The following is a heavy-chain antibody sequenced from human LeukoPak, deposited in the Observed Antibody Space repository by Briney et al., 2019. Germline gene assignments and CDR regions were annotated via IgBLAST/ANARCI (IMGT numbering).Heavy chain of an antibody. J-gene: IGHJ4*02. D-gene: IGHD1-26*01. CDR2: IKSKTDGGTT. CDR1: GFTFSDAW. Sequence: GGSLRLSCAASGFTFSDAWMSWVRQAPGKGLEWVGRIKSKTDGGTTDYAAPVKGRFTISRDDSKNTLYLQMNSLKTEDTAVYYCTTRGGSFPIFDYWGQGTLVTVSS. V-gene: IGHV3-15*01. CDR3: TTRGGSFPIFDY.